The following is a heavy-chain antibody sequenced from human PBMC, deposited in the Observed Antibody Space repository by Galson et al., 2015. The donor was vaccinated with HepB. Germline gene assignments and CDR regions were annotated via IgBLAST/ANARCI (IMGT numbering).Heavy chain of an antibody. CDR3: IRLGDLSGYSSR. D-gene: IGHD6-13*01. V-gene: IGHV3-73*01. Sequence: SLRLSCAASGFTFSSSAIHWVRQTSGKRLEWVGRIRSKASNYATAYTTSLKGRFTISRDDSKNMAYLHMKSLRTEDTAVYYCIRLGDLSGYSSRWGQGTLVTVSS. CDR1: GFTFSSSA. J-gene: IGHJ4*02. CDR2: IRSKASNYAT.